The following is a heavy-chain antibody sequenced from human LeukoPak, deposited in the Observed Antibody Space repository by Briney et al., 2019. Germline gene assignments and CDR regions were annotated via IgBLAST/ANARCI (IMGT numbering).Heavy chain of an antibody. V-gene: IGHV3-23*01. D-gene: IGHD6-19*01. J-gene: IGHJ4*02. CDR3: ANLIAVADYYFDY. CDR1: GFTFSSYA. CDR2: ISGSGGST. Sequence: GGSLRLSCAASGFTFSSYAMSWVRPAPGKGLEWVSAISGSGGSTYYADSVKGRFTISRDNSKNTLYLQMNSLRAEDTAVYYCANLIAVADYYFDYWGQGTLVTVSS.